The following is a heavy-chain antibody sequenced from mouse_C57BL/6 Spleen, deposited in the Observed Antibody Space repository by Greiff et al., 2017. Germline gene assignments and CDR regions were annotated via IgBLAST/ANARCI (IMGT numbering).Heavy chain of an antibody. CDR1: GYTFTSYD. D-gene: IGHD1-1*01. J-gene: IGHJ1*03. CDR3: ARRTTVVAKHFDV. V-gene: IGHV1-85*01. Sequence: QVQLKESGPELVKPGASVKLSCKASGYTFTSYDINWVKQRPGQGLEWIGWIYPRDGSTKYNEKFKGKATLTVDTSSSTAYMELHSLTSEDSAVYFCARRTTVVAKHFDVWGTGTTVTVSS. CDR2: IYPRDGST.